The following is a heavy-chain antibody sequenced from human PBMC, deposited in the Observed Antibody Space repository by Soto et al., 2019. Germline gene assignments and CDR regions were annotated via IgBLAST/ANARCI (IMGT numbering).Heavy chain of an antibody. CDR1: GFTFSSYG. D-gene: IGHD2-8*01. J-gene: IGHJ4*02. CDR3: ARDSGLNDYGDY. V-gene: IGHV3-33*01. CDR2: IWYDGSNK. Sequence: GGSLRLSCAASGFTFSSYGMHWVRQAPGKGLEWVAVIWYDGSNKYYADSVKGRFTISRDNSKNTLYLQMNSLRAEDTAVYYCARDSGLNDYGDYWGQGTLVTVSS.